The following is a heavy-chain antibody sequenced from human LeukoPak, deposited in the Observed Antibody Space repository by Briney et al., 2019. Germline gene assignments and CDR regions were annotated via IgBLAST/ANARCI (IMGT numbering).Heavy chain of an antibody. CDR2: IYSGGST. V-gene: IGHV3-53*01. D-gene: IGHD3-10*01. CDR3: ARDQPDYGAGMGPFDY. Sequence: GGSLRLSCAASGFTVSSNYMSWVRQAPGKGLEWVSVIYSGGSTYYADSVKGRFTISRDNSKNTLYLQMNSLRAEDTAVYYCARDQPDYGAGMGPFDYWGQGTLVTVSS. J-gene: IGHJ4*02. CDR1: GFTVSSNY.